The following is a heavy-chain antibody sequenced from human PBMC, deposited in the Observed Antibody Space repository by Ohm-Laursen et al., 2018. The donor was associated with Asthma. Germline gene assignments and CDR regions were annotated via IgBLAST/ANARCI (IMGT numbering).Heavy chain of an antibody. CDR3: ARAPPKTAARPWTGGDV. CDR1: GGTFNTYV. V-gene: IGHV1-69*13. CDR2: IIPIFGTA. J-gene: IGHJ6*02. D-gene: IGHD6-6*01. Sequence: SVKVSCKSLGGTFNTYVIGWVRQAPGQGLEWMGGIIPIFGTANYAQKFQGRVTITADESTSTAYMELSSLRSEDTAVYYCARAPPKTAARPWTGGDVWGQGTTVTVSS.